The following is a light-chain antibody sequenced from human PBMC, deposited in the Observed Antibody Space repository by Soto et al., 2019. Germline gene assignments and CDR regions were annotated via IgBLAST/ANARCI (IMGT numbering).Light chain of an antibody. Sequence: DIPMTQSPSSLSASAEDRFIITCRASQSISNHLNWYQQKPGKAPKLLIFAASSLQSGVPSRFSGSRSGPDFTLTISSLQPEDFATYYCQQSYSSPPTFGQGTKVDIK. J-gene: IGKJ1*01. V-gene: IGKV1-39*01. CDR3: QQSYSSPPT. CDR1: QSISNH. CDR2: AAS.